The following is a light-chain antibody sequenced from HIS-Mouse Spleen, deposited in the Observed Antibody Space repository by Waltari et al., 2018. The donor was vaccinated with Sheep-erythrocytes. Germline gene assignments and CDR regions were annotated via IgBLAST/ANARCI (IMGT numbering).Light chain of an antibody. CDR3: SSYAGSNNWV. CDR1: SSYVGGYNY. J-gene: IGLJ3*02. Sequence: QSALTQPPSASGSPGQSVTISSTGTSSYVGGYNYVSWYQQHPGKAPKLMIYEVSKRPSGVPDRFSGSKSGNTASLTVSGLQAEDEADYYCSSYAGSNNWVFGGGTKLTVL. CDR2: EVS. V-gene: IGLV2-8*01.